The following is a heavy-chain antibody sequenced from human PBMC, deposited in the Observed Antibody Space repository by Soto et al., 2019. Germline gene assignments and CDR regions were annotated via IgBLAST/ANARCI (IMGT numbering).Heavy chain of an antibody. D-gene: IGHD3-22*01. V-gene: IGHV1-69*13. J-gene: IGHJ4*02. Sequence: SVKVSCKASGGTFSSYAISGVRQAPGQGLEWMGGIIPIFGTANYAQKFQGRVTITADESTSTAYMELSSLRSEDTAVYYCARDSSGYYYVPDYWGQGTLVTVSS. CDR3: ARDSSGYYYVPDY. CDR2: IIPIFGTA. CDR1: GGTFSSYA.